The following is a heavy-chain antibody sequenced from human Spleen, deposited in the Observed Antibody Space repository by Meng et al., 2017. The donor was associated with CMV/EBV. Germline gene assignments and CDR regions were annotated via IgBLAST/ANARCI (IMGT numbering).Heavy chain of an antibody. CDR3: ARGRRGQWGVNYFDS. CDR2: IIPIFGTA. CDR1: GGTFSSYA. D-gene: IGHD3-16*01. Sequence: SVKVSCKASGGTFSSYAISWVRQAPGQGLEWMGGIIPIFGTANYAQKFQGRVTITTDESTSTAYMELSGLTSEDTAVYYCARGRRGQWGVNYFDSWGQGTLVTVS. V-gene: IGHV1-69*05. J-gene: IGHJ4*02.